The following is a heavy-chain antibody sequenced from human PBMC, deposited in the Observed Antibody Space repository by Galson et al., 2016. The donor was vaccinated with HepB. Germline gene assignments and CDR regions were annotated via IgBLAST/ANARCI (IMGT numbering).Heavy chain of an antibody. CDR2: IIPIYGRS. CDR3: ARDRVVCDRDCSTSGYFDL. Sequence: SVKVSCKASGGTFSNYAISWVRQAPGQGLEWTGGIIPIYGRSNYAQKFQGRVTITADESTSIAYMEVSRLKSEDTAVYYCARDRVVCDRDCSTSGYFDLWGGGTLVTVSS. J-gene: IGHJ2*01. CDR1: GGTFSNYA. D-gene: IGHD2-21*02. V-gene: IGHV1-69*13.